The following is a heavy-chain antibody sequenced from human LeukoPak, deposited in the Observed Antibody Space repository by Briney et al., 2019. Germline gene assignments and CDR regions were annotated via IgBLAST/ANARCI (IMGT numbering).Heavy chain of an antibody. J-gene: IGHJ4*02. CDR3: AKGPFNRPTSNDY. Sequence: PGGSLRLSCAASGFTFSSYGMHWVRQAPGKGLEWVAVISYDGSNKYYADSVKGRFTISRDNSKNTLSLQMNSLRAEDTAVYYCAKGPFNRPTSNDYWGQGTLVTVSS. CDR2: ISYDGSNK. V-gene: IGHV3-30*18. CDR1: GFTFSSYG. D-gene: IGHD1-1*01.